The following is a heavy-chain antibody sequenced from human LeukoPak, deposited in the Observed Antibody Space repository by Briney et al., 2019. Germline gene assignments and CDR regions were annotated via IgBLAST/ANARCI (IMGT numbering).Heavy chain of an antibody. J-gene: IGHJ4*02. D-gene: IGHD3-10*01. CDR2: IYYSGNT. CDR1: GFTFSDHY. V-gene: IGHV4-38-2*01. CDR3: ARQTGSGLFILP. Sequence: GSLRLSCAASGFTFSDHYLDWVRQAPGKGLEWIGSIYYSGNTYYNASLKSRVSISVDTSKNQFSLRLTSVTAADTAVYYCARQTGSGLFILPGGQGKLVTVSS.